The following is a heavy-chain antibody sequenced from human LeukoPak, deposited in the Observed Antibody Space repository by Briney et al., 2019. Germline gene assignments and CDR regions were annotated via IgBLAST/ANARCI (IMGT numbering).Heavy chain of an antibody. D-gene: IGHD3-22*01. CDR3: ARFRGYCDSSGYDY. J-gene: IGHJ4*02. CDR2: IYYSGST. V-gene: IGHV4-59*01. CDR1: GASISSYY. Sequence: SETLSLTCTVSGASISSYYWSWIRQPPGRGLEWIGYIYYSGSTNYNPALKSRVTISEDTSKNQISLKLSSVTAADTAVYYCARFRGYCDSSGYDYWGQGTLVTVSS.